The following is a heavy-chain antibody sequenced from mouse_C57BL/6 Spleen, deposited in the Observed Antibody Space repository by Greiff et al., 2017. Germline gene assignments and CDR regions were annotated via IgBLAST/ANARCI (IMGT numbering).Heavy chain of an antibody. CDR3: ARWGTTVVANFDV. CDR1: GYTFTSYW. J-gene: IGHJ1*03. CDR2: IVPSDSYT. V-gene: IGHV1-69*01. Sequence: QVQLQQPGAELVMPGASVKLSCKASGYTFTSYWMHWVKQRPGQGLEWIGEIVPSDSYTNYNQKFKGKSTLTVDKSSSTAYMQLSSLTSEDSAVYYCARWGTTVVANFDVWGTGTTVTVSS. D-gene: IGHD1-1*01.